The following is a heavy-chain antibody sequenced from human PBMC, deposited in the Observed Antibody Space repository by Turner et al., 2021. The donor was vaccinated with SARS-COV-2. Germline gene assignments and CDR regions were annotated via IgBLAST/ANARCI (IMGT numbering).Heavy chain of an antibody. D-gene: IGHD2-2*01. CDR2: MSDCGSNK. V-gene: IGHV3-30*18. Sequence: VRMGWSGGGVVSPGRALRLSCAASGFPFSSYGMPWVRQAPGKGLEWVAAMSDCGSNKYYAGSMKGRFTISKDNSKNTLYLQKNSLSAEETAVYYGAKGSEVYCSSRGSYNGYFDYWGQGTLVTVSS. CDR1: GFPFSSYG. CDR3: AKGSEVYCSSRGSYNGYFDY. J-gene: IGHJ4*02.